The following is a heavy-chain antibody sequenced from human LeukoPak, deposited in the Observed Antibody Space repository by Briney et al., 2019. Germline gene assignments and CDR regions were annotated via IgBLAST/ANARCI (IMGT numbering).Heavy chain of an antibody. Sequence: PSETLSLTCTVSGGSISSSSYYWGWIRQPPGKGLEWFGSIYYSGSTYYNPSLKSRVTISVDTSKNQFSPKLSSVPAADTAVYYCARQKSGSGWPFNIIYYHGMDVWGQGTTVTVSS. V-gene: IGHV4-39*01. CDR3: ARQKSGSGWPFNIIYYHGMDV. CDR2: IYYSGST. D-gene: IGHD6-19*01. CDR1: GGSISSSSYY. J-gene: IGHJ6*02.